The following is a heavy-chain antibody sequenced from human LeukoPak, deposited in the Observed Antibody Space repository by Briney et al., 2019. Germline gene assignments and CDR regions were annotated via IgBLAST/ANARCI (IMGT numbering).Heavy chain of an antibody. CDR1: GGTFSSYA. CDR3: ARDFCSSTSCLNWFDP. V-gene: IGHV1-69*01. Sequence: SVKVSCKASGGTFSSYAISWVRQAPGQGLEWMGGIIPIFGTANYAQKFQGRVTITADESTSTAYMELSSLRSEDTAVYYCARDFCSSTSCLNWFDPWGQGTLVTVSS. J-gene: IGHJ5*02. D-gene: IGHD2-2*01. CDR2: IIPIFGTA.